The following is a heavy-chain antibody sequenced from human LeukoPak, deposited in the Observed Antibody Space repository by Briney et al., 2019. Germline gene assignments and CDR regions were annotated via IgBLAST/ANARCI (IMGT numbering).Heavy chain of an antibody. D-gene: IGHD3-22*01. J-gene: IGHJ5*02. CDR2: ISYDGSNK. Sequence: GGSLRLSCAASGFTFSSYWMHWVRQAPGKGLEWVAVISYDGSNKYYVDSVKGRFTISRDNSNNTLYLQMNSLTAEDTAVYYCAKAKEYYGSGYYGSWGQGALVTVSS. V-gene: IGHV3-30*18. CDR3: AKAKEYYGSGYYGS. CDR1: GFTFSSYW.